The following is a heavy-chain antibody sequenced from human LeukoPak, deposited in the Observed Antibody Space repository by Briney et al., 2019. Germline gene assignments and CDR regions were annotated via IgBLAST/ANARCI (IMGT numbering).Heavy chain of an antibody. J-gene: IGHJ3*02. CDR1: GFTFSNYA. CDR3: AKGRSSTTSLAAFDI. Sequence: GGSLRLSCAASGFTFSNYAMHWVRQAPGTGLEGVAFIRYDGSNKYYGDSVEGRFTISRDNSKNTVYVQMNSLRPEDTAVYFCAKGRSSTTSLAAFDIWGQGTVVTVSS. V-gene: IGHV3-30*02. D-gene: IGHD2-2*01. CDR2: IRYDGSNK.